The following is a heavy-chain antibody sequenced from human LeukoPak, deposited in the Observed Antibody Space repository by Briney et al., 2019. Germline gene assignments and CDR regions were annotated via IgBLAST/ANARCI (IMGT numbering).Heavy chain of an antibody. J-gene: IGHJ3*02. D-gene: IGHD3-22*01. CDR3: ARFTYDSRGYDAVDI. V-gene: IGHV7-4-1*02. CDR1: GYIFTTYA. Sequence: ASVKVSCKASGYIFTTYAMNWVRQAPGQGLEWMGWINTNTGNPTYAQGFTGRFVFSLDTSVSTAYLQISSLKAEDTAVYYCARFTYDSRGYDAVDIWGQGTMVTVSS. CDR2: INTNTGNP.